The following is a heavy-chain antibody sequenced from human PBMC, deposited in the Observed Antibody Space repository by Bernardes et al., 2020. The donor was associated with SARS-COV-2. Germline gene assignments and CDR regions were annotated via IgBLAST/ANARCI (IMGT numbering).Heavy chain of an antibody. D-gene: IGHD3-10*01. Sequence: GGSLRLSCAASGFTFSSYGMHWVRQAPGKGLEWVAFIWYDGSNIYYADSVKGRFTISRDNSKNTLYLQMNSLRAEDTAVYYCAREEEFGELLSGGLAYWGQGTLVTVSS. V-gene: IGHV3-33*01. J-gene: IGHJ4*02. CDR2: IWYDGSNI. CDR1: GFTFSSYG. CDR3: AREEEFGELLSGGLAY.